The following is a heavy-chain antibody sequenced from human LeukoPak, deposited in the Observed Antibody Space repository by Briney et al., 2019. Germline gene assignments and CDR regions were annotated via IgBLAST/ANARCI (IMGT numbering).Heavy chain of an antibody. Sequence: GGSLRLSCAASGFTFSSYEMNWVRQTPGKGLEWVSYISSSGSTIYYADSVKGRFTISRDNAKNSLYLQMNSLRVEDTALYYCARRAPSHDFDDWGQGTLVTVSS. CDR3: ARRAPSHDFDD. CDR2: ISSSGSTI. CDR1: GFTFSSYE. V-gene: IGHV3-48*03. J-gene: IGHJ4*02.